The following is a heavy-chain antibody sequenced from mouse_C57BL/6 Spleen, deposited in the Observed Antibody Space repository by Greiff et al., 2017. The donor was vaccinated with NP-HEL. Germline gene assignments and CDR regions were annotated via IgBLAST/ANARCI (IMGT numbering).Heavy chain of an antibody. CDR1: GYTFTSYW. D-gene: IGHD1-1*01. V-gene: IGHV1-64*01. Sequence: QVQLQQPGAELVKPGASVKLSCKASGYTFTSYWMHWVKQRPGQGLEWIGMIHPNSGSTNYNEKFKSKATLTVDKSSSTAYMQLSSLTSEDSAVYYCAREKRYYGSSYDYAMDYWGQGTSVTVSS. CDR2: IHPNSGST. CDR3: AREKRYYGSSYDYAMDY. J-gene: IGHJ4*01.